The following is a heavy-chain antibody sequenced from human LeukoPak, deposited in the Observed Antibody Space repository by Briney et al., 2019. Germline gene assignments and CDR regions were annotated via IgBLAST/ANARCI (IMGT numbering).Heavy chain of an antibody. CDR1: GFTFSDYY. J-gene: IGHJ6*03. Sequence: GGSLRLSCAASGFTFSDYYMSWIRQAPGKGLEWVSYISSSGSTIYYADSVKGRFTISRDNAKNSLYLQMNSLRAEDTAVYYCARGGAAVDIVATMYYYYYMDVWGKGSTVTVCS. D-gene: IGHD5-12*01. CDR2: ISSSGSTI. V-gene: IGHV3-11*01. CDR3: ARGGAAVDIVATMYYYYYMDV.